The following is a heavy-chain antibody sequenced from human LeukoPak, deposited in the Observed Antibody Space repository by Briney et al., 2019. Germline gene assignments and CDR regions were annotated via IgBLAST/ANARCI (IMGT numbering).Heavy chain of an antibody. Sequence: GGSLRLSCAASGFTFSSYGMHRVRQAPGKGLEWVAVISYDGSNKYCTDSVKGRFTISRDNSKNTLYLQMNSLRAEDTAVYYCAKRGVAVAGPYFDYWGQGILVTVSP. D-gene: IGHD6-19*01. CDR2: ISYDGSNK. V-gene: IGHV3-30*18. CDR3: AKRGVAVAGPYFDY. CDR1: GFTFSSYG. J-gene: IGHJ4*02.